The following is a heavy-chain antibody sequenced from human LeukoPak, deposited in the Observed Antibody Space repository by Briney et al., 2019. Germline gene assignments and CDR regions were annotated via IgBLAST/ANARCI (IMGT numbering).Heavy chain of an antibody. D-gene: IGHD3-22*01. V-gene: IGHV3-23*01. CDR3: AKDYDSRGDYFDY. CDR1: GFTVSSNY. Sequence: GGSLRLSCAASGFTVSSNYMSWVRQAPGKGLEWVSAISGSGGSTYYADSVKGRFTISRDNSKNTLYLQMNSLRAEDTAGYYCAKDYDSRGDYFDYWGQGTLVTVSS. J-gene: IGHJ4*02. CDR2: ISGSGGST.